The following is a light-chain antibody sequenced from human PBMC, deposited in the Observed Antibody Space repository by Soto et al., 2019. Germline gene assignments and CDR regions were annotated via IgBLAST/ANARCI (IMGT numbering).Light chain of an antibody. CDR1: QFISNY. CDR2: AAS. J-gene: IGKJ2*01. CDR3: QQSYSAYT. V-gene: IGKV1-39*01. Sequence: DIQMTQSPSSLSASVGDRVTFTCRASQFISNYLNWYQQKPGKAPKLLIYAASHLRSGVPSRFSGSASGTDFTLTISRLQPDDFATYYCQQSYSAYTFRQGTRLEIK.